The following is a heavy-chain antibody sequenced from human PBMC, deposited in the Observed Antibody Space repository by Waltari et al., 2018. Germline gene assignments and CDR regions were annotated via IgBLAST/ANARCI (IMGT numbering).Heavy chain of an antibody. Sequence: EVQLVRSGAAVKKPGATVNIPCKVSGYTFTDHYLPWVQPAPGKGLEWMGLVDPEDGETIYAEKFQGRVTKNADTSTDTAYMELSSLRSEDTAVYYCATDGRALPLDYWGQGTLVTVSS. CDR1: GYTFTDHY. CDR3: ATDGRALPLDY. V-gene: IGHV1-69-2*01. J-gene: IGHJ4*02. D-gene: IGHD2-15*01. CDR2: VDPEDGET.